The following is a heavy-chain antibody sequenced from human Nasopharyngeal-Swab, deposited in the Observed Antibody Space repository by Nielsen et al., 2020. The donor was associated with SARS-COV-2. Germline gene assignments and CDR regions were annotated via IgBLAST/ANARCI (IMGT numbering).Heavy chain of an antibody. J-gene: IGHJ6*02. CDR3: ARDGLDYDFWSAYFMDV. CDR2: ISSSSSDI. CDR1: GFTFNNYN. Sequence: GGPLRLSCAASGFTFNNYNFKWVHKAPGKGLEWVSSISSSSSDINYADSVKGRFTISRDNATNSLYLQINSLRAEDTAVYYCARDGLDYDFWSAYFMDVWGQGTTVTVSS. D-gene: IGHD3-3*01. V-gene: IGHV3-21*01.